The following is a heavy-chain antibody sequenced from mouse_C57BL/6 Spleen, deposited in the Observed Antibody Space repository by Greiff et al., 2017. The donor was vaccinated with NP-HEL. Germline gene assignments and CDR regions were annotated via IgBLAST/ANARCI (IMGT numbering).Heavy chain of an antibody. CDR1: GYTFTSYW. CDR3: ARGYGSSYWFAY. Sequence: QVQLKQPGAELVKPGASVKMSCKASGYTFTSYWITWVKQRPVQGLEWIGDIYPGSGSTNYNEKFKSKATLTVDTSSSTAYMQLSSLTSEDSAVYYCARGYGSSYWFAYWGQGTLVTVSA. D-gene: IGHD1-1*01. J-gene: IGHJ3*01. V-gene: IGHV1-55*01. CDR2: IYPGSGST.